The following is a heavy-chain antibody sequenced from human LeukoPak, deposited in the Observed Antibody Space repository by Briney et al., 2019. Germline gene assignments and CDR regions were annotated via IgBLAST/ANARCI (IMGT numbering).Heavy chain of an antibody. CDR1: GFSFSSYA. V-gene: IGHV3-74*01. J-gene: IGHJ4*02. CDR3: ARGYGDY. CDR2: INGDGSST. Sequence: GGSLRLSCAASGFSFSSYAMSWVRQAPGKGLDWVSRINGDGSSTGYADSVKGRFTISRDNAKNTLDLQMNSLRVEDTAVYYCARGYGDYWGQGTLVTVSS. D-gene: IGHD4-17*01.